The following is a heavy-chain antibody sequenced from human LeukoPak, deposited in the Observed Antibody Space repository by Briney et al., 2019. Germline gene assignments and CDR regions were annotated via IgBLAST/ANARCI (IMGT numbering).Heavy chain of an antibody. CDR1: GYTFTSYG. J-gene: IGHJ4*02. Sequence: GASVKVSCKASGYTFTSYGISRVRQAPGQGLEWMGWISAYNGNTNYAQKLQGRVTMTTDTSTSSAYMELRSLRSDDTAVYYCARVDIWVAGTACYVYWGQGTLVTVSS. V-gene: IGHV1-18*01. CDR2: ISAYNGNT. D-gene: IGHD6-19*01. CDR3: ARVDIWVAGTACYVY.